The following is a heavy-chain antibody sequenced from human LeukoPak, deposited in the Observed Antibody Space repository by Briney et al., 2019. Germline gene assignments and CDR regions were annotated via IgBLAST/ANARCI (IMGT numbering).Heavy chain of an antibody. V-gene: IGHV4-34*01. J-gene: IGHJ3*02. CDR2: INHSGST. D-gene: IGHD3-22*01. CDR3: ARGLRYYDSSGYYLTPTRDDI. CDR1: GGSFSGYY. Sequence: PSETLSLTCAVYGGSFSGYYWSWIRQPPVKGLEWIGEINHSGSTNYNPSLKSRVTISVDTSKNQFSLKLSSVTAADTAVYYCARGLRYYDSSGYYLTPTRDDIWGQGTMVTVSS.